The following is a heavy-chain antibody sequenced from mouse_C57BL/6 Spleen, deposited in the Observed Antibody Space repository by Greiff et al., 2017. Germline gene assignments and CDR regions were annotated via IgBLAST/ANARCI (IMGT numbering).Heavy chain of an antibody. CDR3: ARGDAYYYAMDY. D-gene: IGHD3-3*01. Sequence: QVQLQQPGAELVMPGASVKLSCKASGYTFTSYWMHWVKQRPGQGLEWIGEIDPSDSYTNYNQKFKGKSTLTVDKSSSTAYMQLSSLTSEDSAVDYCARGDAYYYAMDYWGQGTSVTVSS. CDR2: IDPSDSYT. V-gene: IGHV1-69*01. J-gene: IGHJ4*01. CDR1: GYTFTSYW.